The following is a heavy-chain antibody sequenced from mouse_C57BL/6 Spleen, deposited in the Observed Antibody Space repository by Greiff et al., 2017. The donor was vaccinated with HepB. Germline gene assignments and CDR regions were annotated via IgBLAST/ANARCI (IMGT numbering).Heavy chain of an antibody. CDR2: IYPGSGST. CDR1: GYTFTSYW. J-gene: IGHJ3*01. D-gene: IGHD2-3*01. Sequence: VQLQQPGAELVKPGASVKMSCKASGYTFTSYWITWVKQRPGQGLEWIGDIYPGSGSTNYNEKFKSKATLTVETASSTAYRQLSSLTSEDSAVYYCARVGWLLPFAYWGQGTLVTVSA. CDR3: ARVGWLLPFAY. V-gene: IGHV1-55*01.